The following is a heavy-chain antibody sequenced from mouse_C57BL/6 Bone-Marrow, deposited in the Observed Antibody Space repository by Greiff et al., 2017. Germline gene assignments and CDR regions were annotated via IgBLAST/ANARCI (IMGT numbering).Heavy chain of an antibody. V-gene: IGHV1-64*01. CDR1: GYTFTSYW. CDR3: ARDYGSFYAMDY. J-gene: IGHJ4*01. D-gene: IGHD1-1*01. Sequence: QVQLQQPGAELVKPGASVKLSCTASGYTFTSYWMHWVKQRPGQGLEWIGMIHPNSGSTNYNEKFKSKATLTVDKSSSTAYMQLSSLTSVDSAVYYCARDYGSFYAMDYWGQGTSVTVSS. CDR2: IHPNSGST.